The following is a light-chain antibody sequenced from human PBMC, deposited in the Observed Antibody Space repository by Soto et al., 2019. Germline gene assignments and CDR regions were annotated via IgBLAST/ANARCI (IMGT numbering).Light chain of an antibody. V-gene: IGKV3-15*01. CDR3: QQRYNWPPLT. CDR2: DAS. Sequence: EVMLSQSPRTLSSSQGERATLSCRASRPIGSNLAGYQQKPGQPPRLLIYDASARATDIPARFTGSGSGTEFTLTISSLQSADFAVYYCQQRYNWPPLTFGGGTKVDIK. CDR1: RPIGSN. J-gene: IGKJ4*01.